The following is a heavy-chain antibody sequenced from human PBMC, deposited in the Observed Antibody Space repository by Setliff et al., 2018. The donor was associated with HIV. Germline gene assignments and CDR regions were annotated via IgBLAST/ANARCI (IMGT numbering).Heavy chain of an antibody. Sequence: GGSLRLSCAASGFTFDDYGMSWVRQAPGKGLEWVSSISSSSIYIYYADSVKGRFTISRDNAKNSLYLQMNSLRAEDTAVYYCARVGATIQLMYYFDYWGQGTLVTVSS. D-gene: IGHD1-26*01. V-gene: IGHV3-21*01. CDR3: ARVGATIQLMYYFDY. CDR1: GFTFDDYG. CDR2: ISSSSIYI. J-gene: IGHJ4*02.